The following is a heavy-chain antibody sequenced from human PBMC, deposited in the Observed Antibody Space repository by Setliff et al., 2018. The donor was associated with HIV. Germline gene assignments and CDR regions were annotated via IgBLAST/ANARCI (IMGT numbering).Heavy chain of an antibody. CDR1: GYTFTTYG. D-gene: IGHD6-19*01. V-gene: IGHV1-18*01. Sequence: ASVKVSCKASGYTFTTYGISWVRQAPGHGLEWMGRISPYIGHTNYAQNFQGRVTMTIDTSTSTAYMELRSLRSDDTAVYFCARLGSGWSDSYYYAMDVWGQGTTVTVSS. CDR2: ISPYIGHT. J-gene: IGHJ6*02. CDR3: ARLGSGWSDSYYYAMDV.